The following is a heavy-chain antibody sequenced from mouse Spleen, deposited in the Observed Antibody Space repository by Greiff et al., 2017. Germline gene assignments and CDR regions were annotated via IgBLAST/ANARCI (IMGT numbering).Heavy chain of an antibody. CDR3: ARRRYGNWYFDV. J-gene: IGHJ1*01. V-gene: IGHV5-9*04. CDR1: GFTFSSYA. D-gene: IGHD2-14*01. Sequence: EVKLMESGGGLVKRGGSLKLSCAASGFTFSSYAMSWVRQTPEKRLEWVATISSGGGNTYYPDSVKGRFTISRDNAKNTLYLQMSSLKSEDTAMYYCARRRYGNWYFDVWGAGTTVTVSS. CDR2: ISSGGGNT.